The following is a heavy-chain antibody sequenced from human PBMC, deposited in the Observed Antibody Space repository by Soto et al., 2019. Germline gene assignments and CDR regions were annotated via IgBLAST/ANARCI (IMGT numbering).Heavy chain of an antibody. Sequence: QVQLQESGPGLVKPSGTLSLTCAVSGGSISSSNWWSWVRQPPGKGLEWIGEIYHSGSTNYNPSLKSRVTISVDKSKNQFSLKLGSVTAADTAVYYCARVEGAPKGQGGVGVTYWGQGTLVTVSS. CDR2: IYHSGST. J-gene: IGHJ4*02. CDR3: ARVEGAPKGQGGVGVTY. D-gene: IGHD1-26*01. V-gene: IGHV4-4*02. CDR1: GGSISSSNW.